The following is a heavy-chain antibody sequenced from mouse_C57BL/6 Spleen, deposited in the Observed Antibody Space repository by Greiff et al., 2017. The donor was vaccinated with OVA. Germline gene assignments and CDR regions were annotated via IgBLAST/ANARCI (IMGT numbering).Heavy chain of an antibody. CDR3: ARGLLLQGYYAMDY. D-gene: IGHD2-3*01. CDR2: INYDGSST. CDR1: GFTFSDYY. V-gene: IGHV5-16*01. J-gene: IGHJ4*01. Sequence: EVQLVESEGGLVQPGSSMKLSCTASGFTFSDYYMAWVRQVPEKGLEWVANINYDGSSTYYLDSLKSRFIISRDNAKNILYLQMSSLKSEDRATYYCARGLLLQGYYAMDYWGQGTSVTVSS.